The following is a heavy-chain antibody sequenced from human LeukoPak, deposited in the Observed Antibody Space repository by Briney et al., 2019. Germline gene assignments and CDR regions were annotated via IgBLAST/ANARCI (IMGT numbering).Heavy chain of an antibody. CDR3: AKDLMLFGGAAGLDP. CDR1: GFSFSFHG. CDR2: IWHDGSNI. D-gene: IGHD3/OR15-3a*01. V-gene: IGHV3-33*06. Sequence: PCRSVRLSCASSGFSFSFHGLHWVRPPASRGVEWVALIWHDGSNIHYADSVEGRFTISRDDSKSTLYLQMDSLRAEDTAVYYCAKDLMLFGGAAGLDPWGHGALVTVSS. J-gene: IGHJ5*02.